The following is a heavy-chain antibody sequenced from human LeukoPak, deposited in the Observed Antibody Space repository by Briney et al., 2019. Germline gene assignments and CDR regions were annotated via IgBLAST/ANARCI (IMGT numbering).Heavy chain of an antibody. Sequence: SETLSLTCTVSGGSISSYYWSWIRQPPGKGLERIGEINHSGSTNYNPSLKSRVTISVDTSKNQFSLKLSSVTAADTAVYYCARQRGRRNYYDSSGYPYYFDYWGQGTLVTVSS. V-gene: IGHV4-34*01. CDR2: INHSGST. J-gene: IGHJ4*02. D-gene: IGHD3-22*01. CDR3: ARQRGRRNYYDSSGYPYYFDY. CDR1: GGSISSYY.